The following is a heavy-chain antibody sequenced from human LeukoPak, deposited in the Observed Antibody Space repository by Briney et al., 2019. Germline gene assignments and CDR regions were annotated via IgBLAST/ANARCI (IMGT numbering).Heavy chain of an antibody. D-gene: IGHD3-16*01. V-gene: IGHV3-48*01. J-gene: IGHJ6*02. Sequence: GSLRLSCAASGSTFSFYSMNWVRQAPGKGLEWVSYISSSSSSIYYADSVKGRFTISRDNAKNSLYLQMTSLRAEDTAVYFCARGGGLDVWGQGATVTVSS. CDR2: ISSSSSSI. CDR1: GSTFSFYS. CDR3: ARGGGLDV.